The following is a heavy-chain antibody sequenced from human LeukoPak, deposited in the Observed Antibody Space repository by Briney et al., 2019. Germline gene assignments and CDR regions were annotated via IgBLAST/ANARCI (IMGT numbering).Heavy chain of an antibody. CDR2: IYYSGST. CDR3: ARGRLGIEPFDFDY. Sequence: SETLSLTCTVSGGSISSYYWSWIRQPPGKGLEWIGYIYYSGSTNYNPSPKSRVTISVDTSKNQFSLKLSSVTAADTAVYYCARGRLGIEPFDFDYWGQGTLVTVSS. J-gene: IGHJ4*02. V-gene: IGHV4-59*01. CDR1: GGSISSYY. D-gene: IGHD7-27*01.